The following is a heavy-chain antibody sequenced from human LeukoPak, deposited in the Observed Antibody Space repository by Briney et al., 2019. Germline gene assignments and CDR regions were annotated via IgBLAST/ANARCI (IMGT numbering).Heavy chain of an antibody. CDR3: ARTEPTSYYYDSNGLYAGD. J-gene: IGHJ4*02. D-gene: IGHD3-22*01. CDR1: GGPIGRHY. Sequence: SETLSLTCSVSGGPIGRHYWSWIRQSPGKGLEWIGYIYYTGSTKYNPSLKSRVTMSVDTSKNQFSLILSSVTAADTAVYYCARTEPTSYYYDSNGLYAGDWGQGTLVTVSS. V-gene: IGHV4-59*08. CDR2: IYYTGST.